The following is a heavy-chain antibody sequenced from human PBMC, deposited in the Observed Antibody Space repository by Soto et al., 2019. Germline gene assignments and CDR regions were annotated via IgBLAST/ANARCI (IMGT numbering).Heavy chain of an antibody. V-gene: IGHV3-72*01. CDR1: EFSFSDHY. CDR2: SRNRPEKYTT. J-gene: IGHJ3*02. D-gene: IGHD2-2*01. CDR3: VRMSAAASNAVDI. Sequence: EVKVVESGGGLVQPGGSLRLSCAGSEFSFSDHYMDWVRQAPGKGLEWVGRSRNRPEKYTTEYAASVKGRCTISRDDSKNYLYLQMNSLKTEDTAGYFCVRMSAAASNAVDIWGHGTMVTVSS.